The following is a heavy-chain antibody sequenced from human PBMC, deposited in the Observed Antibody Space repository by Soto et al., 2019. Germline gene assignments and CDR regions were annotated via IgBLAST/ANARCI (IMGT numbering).Heavy chain of an antibody. CDR3: AREYCSGGNCYDY. V-gene: IGHV1-3*01. J-gene: IGHJ5*01. CDR2: INAGNGNT. CDR1: GYTFTKHA. Sequence: ASVKVSCKASGYTFTKHAIHWVRQAPGQRLEWMGWINAGNGNTKYSQKFQGRVTITRDTSASTVYMELGNLRSEDTAVYYCAREYCSGGNCYDYWGQ. D-gene: IGHD2-15*01.